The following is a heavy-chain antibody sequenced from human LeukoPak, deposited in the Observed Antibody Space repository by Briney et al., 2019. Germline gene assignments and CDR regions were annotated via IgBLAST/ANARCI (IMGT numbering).Heavy chain of an antibody. V-gene: IGHV3-15*01. J-gene: IGHJ4*02. Sequence: GGSLRFSCAASGFTFSNAWMSWVRQAPGKGLEWVGRIKSKTDGGTTDYAAPVKGRFTISRDDSKNTLYLQMNSLKTEDTAVYYCTTGPIVPAATDFDYWGQGTLVTVSS. D-gene: IGHD2-2*01. CDR3: TTGPIVPAATDFDY. CDR1: GFTFSNAW. CDR2: IKSKTDGGTT.